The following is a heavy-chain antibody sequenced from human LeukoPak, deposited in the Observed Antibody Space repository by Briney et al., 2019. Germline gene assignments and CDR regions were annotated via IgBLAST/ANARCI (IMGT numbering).Heavy chain of an antibody. CDR3: AGFIVVVPAAIPAGAFDI. D-gene: IGHD2-2*01. J-gene: IGHJ3*02. V-gene: IGHV4-34*01. Sequence: SETLSLTCAVYGGSFSGYYWSWIRQPPGKGLEWIGEINHSGSTNYNPSLNSRVTISVDTSKNQFSLKLSSVTAADTAVYYCAGFIVVVPAAIPAGAFDIWGQGRMVTVSS. CDR2: INHSGST. CDR1: GGSFSGYY.